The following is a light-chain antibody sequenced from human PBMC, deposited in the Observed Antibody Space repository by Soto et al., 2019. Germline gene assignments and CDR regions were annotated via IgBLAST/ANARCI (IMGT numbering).Light chain of an antibody. Sequence: DIQMTQSPFSLSASVGDRVTITCRASQGISKFLAGYQQKPGKVPRLLIYATSTLESGVPSRFSGSGTGTDFILTISSLQPEDVAVYYCQNYKDAPWTFGQGTKVESK. CDR1: QGISKF. V-gene: IGKV1-27*01. J-gene: IGKJ1*01. CDR3: QNYKDAPWT. CDR2: ATS.